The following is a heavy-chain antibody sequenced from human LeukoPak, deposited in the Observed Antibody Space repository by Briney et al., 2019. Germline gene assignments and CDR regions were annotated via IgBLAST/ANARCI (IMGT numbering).Heavy chain of an antibody. CDR2: IIPIFGTA. V-gene: IGHV1-69*13. CDR1: GGTFSSYA. CDR3: ARDPSIVVVPAAPEGY. J-gene: IGHJ4*02. D-gene: IGHD2-2*01. Sequence: SVKVSCKASGGTFSSYAISWVRQAPGQGLEWMGGIIPIFGTANYAQKFQGRVTITADESTSTAYMELSSLRSEDTAVYYCARDPSIVVVPAAPEGYWGQGTLVTVSS.